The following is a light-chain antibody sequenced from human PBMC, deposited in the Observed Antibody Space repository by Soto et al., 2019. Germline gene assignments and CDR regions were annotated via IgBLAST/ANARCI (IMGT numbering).Light chain of an antibody. CDR1: QSVRGN. J-gene: IGKJ5*01. CDR3: QQYNNWPFIN. CDR2: GAS. Sequence: EIVMTHSPSTLSVSPVERATLSCMASQSVRGNLAWYQQKPGQSPRLLIYGASSRATGIPARFSGSGSGTEFTLTISSLQSEDFAVYYCQQYNNWPFINFGQGTRLEIK. V-gene: IGKV3-15*01.